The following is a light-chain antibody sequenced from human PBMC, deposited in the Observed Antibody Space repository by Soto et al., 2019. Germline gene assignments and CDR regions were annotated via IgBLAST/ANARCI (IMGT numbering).Light chain of an antibody. Sequence: VVTQSPASLSVSPGERATLSCRASESVSSNLAWYQQKPGQGPRLLIYGASTRATGIPARFSGSGSGTEFTLTINSLQSEDFAVYYCQQYGSSPETFGQGTKVDI. CDR2: GAS. V-gene: IGKV3-15*01. CDR3: QQYGSSPET. J-gene: IGKJ1*01. CDR1: ESVSSN.